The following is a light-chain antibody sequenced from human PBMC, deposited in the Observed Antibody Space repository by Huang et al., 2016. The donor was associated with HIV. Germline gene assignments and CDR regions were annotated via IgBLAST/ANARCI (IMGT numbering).Light chain of an antibody. CDR1: QGISKA. CDR2: ATS. Sequence: DIQMTQPPSSLSASVGDRVTIICRASQGISKALAWYQQKPGKAPKLLLYATSKGESGVPARFSGSGSGTDYTLTISTLQPEDLATYYCQQYQSVPWTFGQGTKVAI. CDR3: QQYQSVPWT. J-gene: IGKJ1*01. V-gene: IGKV1-NL1*01.